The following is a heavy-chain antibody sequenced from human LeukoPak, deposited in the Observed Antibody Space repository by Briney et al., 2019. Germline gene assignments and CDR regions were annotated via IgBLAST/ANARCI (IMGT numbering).Heavy chain of an antibody. CDR2: IYPGDSDT. V-gene: IGHV5-51*01. CDR1: GSLFTSYW. Sequence: GGSLEISCKGSGSLFTSYWIGGVRQLPGKGLEWMGIIYPGDSDTSYSPSFQGQVSISADKSISTAYLQWSSLKASDTAMYYCARQKGLIAAADVWGQGTTVTVSS. D-gene: IGHD6-13*01. J-gene: IGHJ6*02. CDR3: ARQKGLIAAADV.